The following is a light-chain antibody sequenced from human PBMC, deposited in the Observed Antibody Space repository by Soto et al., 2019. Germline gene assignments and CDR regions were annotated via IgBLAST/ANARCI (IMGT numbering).Light chain of an antibody. J-gene: IGLJ3*02. Sequence: QSVLTQPPPMSAAPGQKVTISCSGSSSNIGNNYVSWYQQLPGTAPKLLIYENNKRPSGIPDRFSGSKSGTSATLGITGLQTGDEADYYCGTWDSSLSNGDVFGGGTKVTVL. CDR3: GTWDSSLSNGDV. V-gene: IGLV1-51*02. CDR2: ENN. CDR1: SSNIGNNY.